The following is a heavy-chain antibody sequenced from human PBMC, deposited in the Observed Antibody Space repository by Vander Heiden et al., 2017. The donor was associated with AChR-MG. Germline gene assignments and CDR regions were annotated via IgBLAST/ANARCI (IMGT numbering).Heavy chain of an antibody. Sequence: QVQLVQSGAEVKKPGSSVKVSCKASGCTFSSYDISWVRQAPGQGRGWMGGIIPIFGTANYAQKFQGRVTITADESTSTAYMELSSLRSEDTAVYYCAGDFEWVRGYSYGRLDYWGQGTLVTVSS. CDR1: GCTFSSYD. CDR2: IIPIFGTA. J-gene: IGHJ4*02. V-gene: IGHV1-69*01. CDR3: AGDFEWVRGYSYGRLDY. D-gene: IGHD5-18*01.